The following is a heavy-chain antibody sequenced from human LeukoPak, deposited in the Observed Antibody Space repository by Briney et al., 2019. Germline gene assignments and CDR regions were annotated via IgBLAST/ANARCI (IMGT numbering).Heavy chain of an antibody. CDR1: GFTFDYYW. Sequence: GGSLRLSCAASGFTFDYYWMTWVRQAPGKGLEWVANINHDGSGQYYVDSVKGRFTISRDNAKDSLYLQMNSLRAEDTAVYYLAKMALTMIVVPYYMDVWGKGTTVTVSS. CDR2: INHDGSGQ. V-gene: IGHV3-7*03. J-gene: IGHJ6*03. CDR3: AKMALTMIVVPYYMDV. D-gene: IGHD3-22*01.